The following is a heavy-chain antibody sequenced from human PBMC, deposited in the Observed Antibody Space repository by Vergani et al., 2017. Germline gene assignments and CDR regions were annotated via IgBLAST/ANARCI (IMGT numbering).Heavy chain of an antibody. J-gene: IGHJ5*02. D-gene: IGHD1-14*01. Sequence: QVQLVESGGGVFQPGRSLRLPCQASGLTFNNKGMHWFRQAPGKGLEWVEVTWYDGNNKQYADSVKGLFTISRDNSKSTMYLQMNSLREEDTGVYYCARDLRLLYNRFDPWGQGTLVTVSS. CDR2: TWYDGNNK. V-gene: IGHV3-33*01. CDR3: ARDLRLLYNRFDP. CDR1: GLTFNNKG.